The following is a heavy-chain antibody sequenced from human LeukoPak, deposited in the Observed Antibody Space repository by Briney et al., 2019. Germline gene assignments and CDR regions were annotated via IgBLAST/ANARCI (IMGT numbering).Heavy chain of an antibody. D-gene: IGHD3-10*01. Sequence: ASVKVSCKASGYTFTSYYMHWVRQAPGQGLEWMGIINPSGGSTNYAQKFQGRVTMTRDTSTSTVYMELSSLRSEDTAVYYCALFDYYGSGSYYNGNWFDPWGQGTLVTVSS. J-gene: IGHJ5*02. CDR3: ALFDYYGSGSYYNGNWFDP. V-gene: IGHV1-46*01. CDR2: INPSGGST. CDR1: GYTFTSYY.